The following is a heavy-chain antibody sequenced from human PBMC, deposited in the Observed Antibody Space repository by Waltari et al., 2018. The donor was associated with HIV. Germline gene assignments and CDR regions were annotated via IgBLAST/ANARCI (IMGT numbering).Heavy chain of an antibody. D-gene: IGHD3-10*01. J-gene: IGHJ6*02. V-gene: IGHV3-33*02. CDR2: IWADGSHE. Sequence: QVHLVESGGAVVQSGKSLRLSCAASGFNFSNYVMTWVRQGPGKGLEWLSVIWADGSHESYADFAKGRFTISRDDSDNTLFLYLSGLRADDTAVYYCARDQHSATNYYGLDVWGQGTTVTVS. CDR3: ARDQHSATNYYGLDV. CDR1: GFNFSNYV.